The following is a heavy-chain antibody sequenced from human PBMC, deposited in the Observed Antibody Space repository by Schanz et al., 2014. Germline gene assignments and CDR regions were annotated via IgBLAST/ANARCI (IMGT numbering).Heavy chain of an antibody. V-gene: IGHV4-4*02. D-gene: IGHD2-15*01. CDR2: MHHSEGR. CDR3: VRNGDCRGGIRCDKGYFDS. J-gene: IGHJ4*02. CDR1: GASISSVYW. Sequence: QVQLQESGPGLVKPSGTLSLTCTVSGASISSVYWWSWVRQSPGTGLEWIGEMHHSEGRNYNPSLKGRATTSMDESKTHFSRELNSVTAADTAVYYCVRNGDCRGGIRCDKGYFDSWGQGILVTVSS.